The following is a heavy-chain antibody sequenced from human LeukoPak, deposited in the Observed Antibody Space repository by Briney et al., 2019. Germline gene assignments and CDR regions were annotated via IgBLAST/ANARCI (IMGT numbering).Heavy chain of an antibody. J-gene: IGHJ4*02. Sequence: ASVKVSCKASGHTFTGYYMHWVRQAPGQGLEWMGWINPNSGGTNYAQKFQGRVTMTRDTSISTAYMELSRLRSDDTAVYYCARVGLSGYYYDSSGYYVDYWGQGTLVTVSS. CDR2: INPNSGGT. CDR3: ARVGLSGYYYDSSGYYVDY. V-gene: IGHV1-2*02. D-gene: IGHD3-22*01. CDR1: GHTFTGYY.